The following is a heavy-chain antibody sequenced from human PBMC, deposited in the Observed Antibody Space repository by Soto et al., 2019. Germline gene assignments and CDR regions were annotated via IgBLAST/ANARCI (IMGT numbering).Heavy chain of an antibody. CDR3: TTDDDIVECSSSSSYYYMDV. V-gene: IGHV3-15*01. Sequence: GGSLRLSCAASGFTFSNAWMSWVRQAPGKGLEWVGRIKSKTDGGTTDYAAPVKGRFTISRDDSKNTLYLQMNSLKTNETAAYYCTTDDDIVECSSSSSYYYMDVWGKGTTVTVSS. D-gene: IGHD6-6*01. CDR2: IKSKTDGGTT. J-gene: IGHJ6*03. CDR1: GFTFSNAW.